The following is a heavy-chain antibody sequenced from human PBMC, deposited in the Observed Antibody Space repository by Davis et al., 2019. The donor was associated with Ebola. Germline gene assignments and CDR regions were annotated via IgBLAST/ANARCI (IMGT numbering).Heavy chain of an antibody. Sequence: SETLSLTCTVSGGSISSGGYYWSWIRQPPGKGLEWIGYIYYSGYMYNSGSTDYNPSLKSRVTISVDTSKNQFHLKLSSVTAADPAVYYCARGQSGWFWGQGTLVTVSS. CDR2: IYYSGYMYNSGST. CDR1: GGSISSGGYY. V-gene: IGHV4-31*03. D-gene: IGHD6-19*01. J-gene: IGHJ4*02. CDR3: ARGQSGWF.